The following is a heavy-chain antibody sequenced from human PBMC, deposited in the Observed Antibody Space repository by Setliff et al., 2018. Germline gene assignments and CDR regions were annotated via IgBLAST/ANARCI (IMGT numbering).Heavy chain of an antibody. D-gene: IGHD3-3*01. Sequence: SVQVSCKASGDTFSSYAISWVRQAPGQGLEWMGGIIPIFGTANYAQKFQGRVTITADESTSTAYMELSSLRSEDTAVYYCASSRDYNFWSGYYSPLDYWGQGTLVTVSS. CDR2: IIPIFGTA. V-gene: IGHV1-69*13. J-gene: IGHJ4*02. CDR3: ASSRDYNFWSGYYSPLDY. CDR1: GDTFSSYA.